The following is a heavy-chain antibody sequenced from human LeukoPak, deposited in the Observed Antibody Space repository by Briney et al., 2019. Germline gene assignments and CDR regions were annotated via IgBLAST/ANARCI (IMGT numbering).Heavy chain of an antibody. Sequence: ETLSLTCTVSGSSISNYYWGWIRQAPGKGLEWVSGINWNGGSTGYADSVKGRFTISRDNAKNSLYLQMNSLRAEDAALYYCARERPAGMPWDYWGQGTLVTVSS. D-gene: IGHD2-2*01. CDR3: ARERPAGMPWDY. J-gene: IGHJ4*02. CDR1: GSSISNYY. V-gene: IGHV3-20*04. CDR2: INWNGGST.